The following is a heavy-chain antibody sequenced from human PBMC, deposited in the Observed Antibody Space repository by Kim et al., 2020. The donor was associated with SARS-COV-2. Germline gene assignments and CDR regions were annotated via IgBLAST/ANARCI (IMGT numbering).Heavy chain of an antibody. CDR2: ISGSGGST. Sequence: GGSLRLSCAASGFTFSSYAMSWVRQAPGKGLEWVSAISGSGGSTYYADSVKGRFTISRDNSKNTLYLQMNSLRAEDPAVYYRAKDEHAIPKLLEPRGYFDYWGQGTLGTVSS. J-gene: IGHJ4*02. CDR3: AKDEHAIPKLLEPRGYFDY. CDR1: GFTFSSYA. D-gene: IGHD1-1*01. V-gene: IGHV3-23*01.